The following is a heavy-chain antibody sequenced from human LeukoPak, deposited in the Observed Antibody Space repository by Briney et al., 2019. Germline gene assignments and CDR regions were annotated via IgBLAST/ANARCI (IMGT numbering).Heavy chain of an antibody. CDR3: ARASYSYSNAFDI. V-gene: IGHV1-46*01. Sequence: ASVKVSCTASGYTFTSYYMHWVRQAPGQGLEWMGIINPSGGSTSYAQKFQGRVTMTRDMSTSTVYMELSSLRAEDTAVYYCARASYSYSNAFDIWGQGTMVTVSS. D-gene: IGHD2-21*01. J-gene: IGHJ3*02. CDR1: GYTFTSYY. CDR2: INPSGGST.